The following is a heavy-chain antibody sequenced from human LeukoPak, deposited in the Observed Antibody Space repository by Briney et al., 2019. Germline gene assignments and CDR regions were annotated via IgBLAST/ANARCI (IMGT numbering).Heavy chain of an antibody. CDR1: GFTFSDYY. CDR3: ARDYLSGSFPYGMDV. Sequence: GGSLRLSCAASGFTFSDYYMSWIRQASGRGLEWVSYISSSGSTIYYADSVKGRFTISRDNAKNSLYLQMNSLRAEDTAVYYCARDYLSGSFPYGMDVWGQGTTVTVSS. CDR2: ISSSGSTI. V-gene: IGHV3-11*01. J-gene: IGHJ6*02. D-gene: IGHD1-26*01.